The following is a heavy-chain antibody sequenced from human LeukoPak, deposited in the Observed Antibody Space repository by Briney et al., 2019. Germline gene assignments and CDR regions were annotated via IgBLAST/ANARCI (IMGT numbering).Heavy chain of an antibody. CDR1: GYTFTGYY. CDR2: INPNSGGT. J-gene: IGHJ3*02. D-gene: IGHD1-26*01. Sequence: GASVKVSCKASGYTFTGYYMHWVRQAPGQGLEWMGWINPNSGGTNYAQKFQGRVTMTRDTSISTAYMELSRLRSDDTAVYYCARDSGSYGVPDAFDIWSQGTLVTVSS. CDR3: ARDSGSYGVPDAFDI. V-gene: IGHV1-2*02.